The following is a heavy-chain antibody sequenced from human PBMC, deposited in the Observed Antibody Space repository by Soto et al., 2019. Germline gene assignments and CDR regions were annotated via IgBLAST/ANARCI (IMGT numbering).Heavy chain of an antibody. J-gene: IGHJ6*02. Sequence: EVQLLESGGGFIHPGGSMRLSCAASGFSFSSFAMNWVRQAPGKGLEWCSIMSGSADSTFYADSVKGRCTISRDDSKSPPCAQSNSLRADDTAVYYWAKTRWAMIYAISVDGMDVWGQGATVTVSS. D-gene: IGHD2-8*01. V-gene: IGHV3-23*01. CDR1: GFSFSSFA. CDR2: MSGSADST. CDR3: AKTRWAMIYAISVDGMDV.